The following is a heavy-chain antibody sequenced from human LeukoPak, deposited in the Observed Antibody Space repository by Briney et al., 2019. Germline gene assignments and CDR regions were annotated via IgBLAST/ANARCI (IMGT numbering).Heavy chain of an antibody. D-gene: IGHD1-7*01. CDR2: IKGDGSHT. CDR3: AKETGDKNYWSPDFDY. CDR1: GFTFSNYW. Sequence: AGGSLRPSCAASGFTFSNYWMHWVRQAPGKGLVWVSRIKGDGSHTIYADSVKGRFTISRDNSKNTMYLEMSSLSAEDTAVYYCAKETGDKNYWSPDFDYWGQGTLVTVSS. V-gene: IGHV3-74*01. J-gene: IGHJ4*02.